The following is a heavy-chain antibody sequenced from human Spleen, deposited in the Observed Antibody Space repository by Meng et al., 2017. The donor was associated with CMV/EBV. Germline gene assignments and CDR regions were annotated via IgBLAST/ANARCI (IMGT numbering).Heavy chain of an antibody. J-gene: IGHJ4*02. V-gene: IGHV1-2*02. CDR1: GDTFTGYY. D-gene: IGHD3-9*01. Sequence: SCKASGDTFTGYYMHWVRQAPGQGLEWMGWINPNSGGTNYAQKFQGRVTMTRDTSISTAYMELSRLRSDDTAVYFCARSITIFQIDWWGQGTLVTVSS. CDR2: INPNSGGT. CDR3: ARSITIFQIDW.